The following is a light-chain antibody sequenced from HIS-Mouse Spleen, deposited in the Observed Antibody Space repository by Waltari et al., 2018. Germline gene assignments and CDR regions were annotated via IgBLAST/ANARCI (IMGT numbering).Light chain of an antibody. CDR2: WAS. CDR1: QSVLYSSNNKHY. J-gene: IGKJ3*01. V-gene: IGKV4-1*01. Sequence: DILMTQSPDSLAVSLGERATINRKSSQSVLYSSNNKHYLAWYQQKPGHPPKLLIYWASTRESGVPDRFSGSGSGTDFTLTISSLQAEDVAVYYCQQYYSTPFTFGPGTKVDIK. CDR3: QQYYSTPFT.